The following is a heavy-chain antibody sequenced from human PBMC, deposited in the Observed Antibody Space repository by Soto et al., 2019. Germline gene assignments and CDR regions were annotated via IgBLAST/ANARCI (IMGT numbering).Heavy chain of an antibody. CDR2: ISGYNGDI. J-gene: IGHJ4*01. CDR1: GYTFNRHG. Sequence: QVHLVQSGGEVKKPGASVKVSCKASGYTFNRHGITWVRQAPGQGLEWMGWISGYNGDINYEQKSQGRVTLSTDTLPSTVYMELKSLRFDDTAVYYCARVRIVGAREVAFWGHGTVVTVSS. D-gene: IGHD1-26*01. V-gene: IGHV1-18*04. CDR3: ARVRIVGAREVAF.